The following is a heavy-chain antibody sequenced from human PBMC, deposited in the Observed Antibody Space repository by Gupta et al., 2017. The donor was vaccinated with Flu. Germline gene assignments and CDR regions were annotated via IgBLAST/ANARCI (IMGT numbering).Heavy chain of an antibody. CDR3: AKTGTTGYFYMDV. V-gene: IGHV3-30*18. CDR2: ISYDGGKT. D-gene: IGHD1-7*01. CDR1: RFVFGSYG. Sequence: QGQLVESGGGVVQPGRSLRLSCAASRFVFGSYGMNWVRQAPGKGLEWVAMISYDGGKTSYVDSVKGRFTVSRDNSRDTLYLQMNSLTDDDTAVYYCAKTGTTGYFYMDVWGNGTTVIVSS. J-gene: IGHJ6*03.